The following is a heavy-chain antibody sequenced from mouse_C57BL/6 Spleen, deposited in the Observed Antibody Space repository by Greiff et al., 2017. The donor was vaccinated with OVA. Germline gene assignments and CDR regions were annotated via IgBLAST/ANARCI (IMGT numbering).Heavy chain of an antibody. J-gene: IGHJ3*01. V-gene: IGHV14-1*01. CDR3: TTEGSIYYGNPAWFAY. CDR2: IDPEDGDT. D-gene: IGHD2-1*01. Sequence: EVQLVESGAELVRPGASVKLSCTASGFNIKDYYMHWVKQRPEQGLEWIGRIDPEDGDTEYAPKFQGKATMTADTSSNTAYLQLSSLTSEDTAVYYCTTEGSIYYGNPAWFAYWGQGTLVTVSA. CDR1: GFNIKDYY.